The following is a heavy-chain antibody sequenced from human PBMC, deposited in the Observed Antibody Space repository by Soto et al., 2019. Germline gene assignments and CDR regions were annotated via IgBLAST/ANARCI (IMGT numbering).Heavy chain of an antibody. CDR1: GGSFSGYY. V-gene: IGHV4-34*01. J-gene: IGHJ4*02. CDR3: ARGSGVVY. D-gene: IGHD3-10*01. CDR2: INHSGST. Sequence: SETLSLTCAVYGGSFSGYYWSWIRQPSGKGMEWIGEINHSGSTNYNPSLKSRVTISVDTSKNQFSLKLSSVTAADTAVYYCARGSGVVYLGQGTLVTVSS.